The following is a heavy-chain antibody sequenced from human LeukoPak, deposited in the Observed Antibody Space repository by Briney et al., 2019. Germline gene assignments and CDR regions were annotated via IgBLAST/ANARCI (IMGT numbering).Heavy chain of an antibody. D-gene: IGHD3-22*01. Sequence: PGGSLRLSCAASGVSFSSYAMSWVRQAPGKGLQWVSAISGSGAYTYYADSVKGRFTISRDNSKNTLYLQMNSLRAEDTAVYYCAKPALFDTSGYHEHFLHWGQGTLVTVSS. J-gene: IGHJ1*01. CDR1: GVSFSSYA. CDR2: ISGSGAYT. CDR3: AKPALFDTSGYHEHFLH. V-gene: IGHV3-23*01.